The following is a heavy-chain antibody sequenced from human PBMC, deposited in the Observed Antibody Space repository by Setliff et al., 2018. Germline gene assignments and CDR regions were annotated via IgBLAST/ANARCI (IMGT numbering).Heavy chain of an antibody. CDR3: ARGTTNLNYYYYMDV. D-gene: IGHD4-4*01. CDR2: IDYSGST. CDR1: GGSISSYY. V-gene: IGHV4-59*12. Sequence: SETLSLTCNVSGGSISSYYWSWIRQPPGKGLEWIGYIDYSGSTNYNPSLKSRVTISVDTSQNQFSLRLSSVTAADTAVYYCARGTTNLNYYYYMDVWGKGTTVTVSS. J-gene: IGHJ6*03.